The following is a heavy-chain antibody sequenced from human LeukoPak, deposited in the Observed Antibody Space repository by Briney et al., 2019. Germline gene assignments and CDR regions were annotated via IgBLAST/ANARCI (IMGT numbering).Heavy chain of an antibody. CDR1: GFTFSSYA. J-gene: IGHJ4*02. CDR2: ISGSGGST. CDR3: AKETSSGNFVTIDC. D-gene: IGHD1-26*01. Sequence: GGSLRLSCAASGFTFSSYAMSWVRQAPGKGLEWVSAISGSGGSTYYADSVKGRFTISRDNSKNTLYLQMDSLRAEDTAVYYCAKETSSGNFVTIDCWGQGTLVTVSS. V-gene: IGHV3-23*01.